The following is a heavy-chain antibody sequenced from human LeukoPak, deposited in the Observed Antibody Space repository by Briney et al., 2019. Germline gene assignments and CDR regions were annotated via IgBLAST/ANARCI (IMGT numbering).Heavy chain of an antibody. CDR2: IYYSGST. V-gene: IGHV4-39*07. Sequence: SETLSLTCTVSGGSISSSSYYWGWIRQPPGKGLEWSGSIYYSGSTYYNPSLKSRVTISVDTSKTQFSLKLSSVTAADTAVYYCARSVQWELLPFDYWGQGTLVTVSS. D-gene: IGHD1-26*01. CDR1: GGSISSSSYY. J-gene: IGHJ4*02. CDR3: ARSVQWELLPFDY.